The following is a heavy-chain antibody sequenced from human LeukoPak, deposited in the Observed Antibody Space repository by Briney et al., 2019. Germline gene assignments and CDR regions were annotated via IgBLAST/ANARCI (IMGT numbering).Heavy chain of an antibody. CDR3: ARLCVTMVRDYYYYYMDV. V-gene: IGHV1-8*01. Sequence: ASVKVSCKASGYTFTSYDINWVRQATGQGLEWMGWMNPNSGNTGYAQKFQGRATMTRNTSISTAYMELSSLRSEDTAVYYCARLCVTMVRDYYYYYMDVWGKGTTVTISS. D-gene: IGHD3-10*01. CDR2: MNPNSGNT. J-gene: IGHJ6*03. CDR1: GYTFTSYD.